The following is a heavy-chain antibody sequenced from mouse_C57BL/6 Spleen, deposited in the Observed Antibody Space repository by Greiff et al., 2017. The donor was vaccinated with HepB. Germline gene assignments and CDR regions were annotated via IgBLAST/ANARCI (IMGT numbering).Heavy chain of an antibody. CDR2: IYPGDGDT. J-gene: IGHJ4*01. CDR1: GYAFSSSW. Sequence: VQLKQSGPELVKPGASVKISCKASGYAFSSSWMNWVKQRPGKGLEWIGRIYPGDGDTNYNGKFKGKATLTADKSSSTAYMQLSSLTSEDCAVYFCASEGSGDSSGYDYAMDYWGQGTSVTVSS. CDR3: ASEGSGDSSGYDYAMDY. D-gene: IGHD3-2*02. V-gene: IGHV1-82*01.